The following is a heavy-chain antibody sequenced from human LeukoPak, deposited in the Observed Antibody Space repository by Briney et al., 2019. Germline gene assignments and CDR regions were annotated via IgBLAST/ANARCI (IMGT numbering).Heavy chain of an antibody. CDR2: INHSGST. Sequence: KPSETLSLTCAVYGGSFSGYYWSWIRQPPGKGLEWIGEINHSGSTNYNPSLKSRVTISVDTSKNQFSLKLSSVTVADTAVYYCARVNSRYCSGGSCYSFYYYYYGIDVWGQGTTVTVSS. CDR3: ARVNSRYCSGGSCYSFYYYYYGIDV. J-gene: IGHJ6*02. D-gene: IGHD2-15*01. CDR1: GGSFSGYY. V-gene: IGHV4-34*01.